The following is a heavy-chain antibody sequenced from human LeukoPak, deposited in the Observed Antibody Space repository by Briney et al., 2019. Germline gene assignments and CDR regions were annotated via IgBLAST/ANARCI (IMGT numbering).Heavy chain of an antibody. J-gene: IGHJ3*02. D-gene: IGHD4-11*01. CDR1: GGSISSGGYS. CDR2: ICHSGST. CDR3: ARDDYSDAFDI. V-gene: IGHV4-30-2*01. Sequence: SETLSLTCAVSGGSISSGGYSWSWIRQPPGKGLEWIGYICHSGSTYYNPSLKSRVTISVDRSKNQFSLKLSSVTAADTAVYYCARDDYSDAFDIWGQRTMVTVSS.